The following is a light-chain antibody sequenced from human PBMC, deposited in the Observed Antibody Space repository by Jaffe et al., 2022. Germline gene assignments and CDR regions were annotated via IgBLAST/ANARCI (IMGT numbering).Light chain of an antibody. Sequence: QSALTQPASVSGSPGQSITISCTGTSSDVGGYNYVSWYQQHPGKAPKLIISDVSNRPSGVSNRFSGSKSGNTASLTISGLQAEDEADYYCSSYTSSRIRVFGGGTKVTVL. J-gene: IGLJ3*02. V-gene: IGLV2-14*03. CDR1: SSDVGGYNY. CDR2: DVS. CDR3: SSYTSSRIRV.